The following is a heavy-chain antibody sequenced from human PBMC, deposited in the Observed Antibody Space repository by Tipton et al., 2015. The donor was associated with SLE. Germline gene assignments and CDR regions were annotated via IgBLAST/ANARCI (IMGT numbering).Heavy chain of an antibody. CDR3: ALGFTPGDY. Sequence: LTCAVYGGSFSGYYWSWVRQAPGKGLEWVGRIKSKTDGGTTDYAAPVKGRFTISRDDSKNTLYLQMNSLKTEDTAVYYCALGFTPGDYWGQGTLVTVSS. J-gene: IGHJ4*02. CDR1: GGSFSGYY. V-gene: IGHV3-15*07. D-gene: IGHD2-15*01. CDR2: IKSKTDGGTT.